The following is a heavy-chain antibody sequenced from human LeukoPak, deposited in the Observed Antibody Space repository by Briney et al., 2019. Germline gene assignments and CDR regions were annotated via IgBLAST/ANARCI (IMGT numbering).Heavy chain of an antibody. V-gene: IGHV3-48*02. CDR1: GFTFSSYS. J-gene: IGHJ4*02. CDR2: ISSSSRSI. Sequence: PGGSLRLSCAASGFTFSSYSMNWVRQAPGKGLEWVSYISSSSRSIYYADSVKDRFAISRDNANNSLSLQMNSLRDEDTAVYYCVLGSPFDYWGQGTLVTVSS. CDR3: VLGSPFDY. D-gene: IGHD3-10*01.